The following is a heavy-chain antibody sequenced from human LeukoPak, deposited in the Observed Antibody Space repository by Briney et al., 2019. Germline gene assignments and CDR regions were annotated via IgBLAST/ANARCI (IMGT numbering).Heavy chain of an antibody. CDR2: IRSKANSYAT. V-gene: IGHV3-73*01. CDR1: GFTFSNAW. J-gene: IGHJ4*02. Sequence: GGSLRLSCAASGFTFSNAWMSWVRQAPGKGLEWVGRIRSKANSYATAYAASVKGRFTISRDDSKNTAYLQMNSLKTEDTAVYYCTRYTSIAAAGNGYWGQGTLVTVSS. CDR3: TRYTSIAAAGNGY. D-gene: IGHD6-13*01.